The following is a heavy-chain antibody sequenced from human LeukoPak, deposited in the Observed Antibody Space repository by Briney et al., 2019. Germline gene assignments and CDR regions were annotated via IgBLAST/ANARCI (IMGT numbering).Heavy chain of an antibody. CDR3: AGSWGNDYSNYDTFDY. CDR1: GGSISSYY. J-gene: IGHJ4*02. D-gene: IGHD4-11*01. Sequence: SETLSLTCTVSGGSISSYYWSWIRQPPGKGLEWIGYIYYSGSTNYNPSLKSRVTISVDTSKNQFSLKLSSVTAADTAVYYCAGSWGNDYSNYDTFDYWGQGTLVTVSS. CDR2: IYYSGST. V-gene: IGHV4-59*08.